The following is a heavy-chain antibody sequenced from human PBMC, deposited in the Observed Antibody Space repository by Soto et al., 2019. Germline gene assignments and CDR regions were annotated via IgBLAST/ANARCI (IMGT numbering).Heavy chain of an antibody. J-gene: IGHJ6*02. CDR1: GGSISSGGYY. CDR2: IYYSGST. V-gene: IGHV4-31*03. Sequence: QVQLQESGPGLVKPSQTLSLTCTVSGGSISSGGYYWSWIRQHPGKGLEWIGYIYYSGSTYYNPSLKRRVTISVDTPRNPFSLKLSSVTAADTAVYYCARVRDDISQDVWGQGTTVTVSS. CDR3: ARVRDDISQDV. D-gene: IGHD3-9*01.